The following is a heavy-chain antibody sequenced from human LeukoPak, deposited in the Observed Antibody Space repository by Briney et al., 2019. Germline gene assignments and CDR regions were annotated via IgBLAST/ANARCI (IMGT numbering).Heavy chain of an antibody. V-gene: IGHV4-34*01. CDR2: INHSGST. CDR3: ARVLEGSSSQHWYFVL. J-gene: IGHJ2*01. Sequence: SETLSLTCAVYGGSFSGYYWSWIRQPPGKGLEWIGEINHSGSTNYNPSLKSRVTISVDTSKNQFSLRLSSVTAADTAVYYYARVLEGSSSQHWYFVLWGRGTLVTVSS. CDR1: GGSFSGYY. D-gene: IGHD6-13*01.